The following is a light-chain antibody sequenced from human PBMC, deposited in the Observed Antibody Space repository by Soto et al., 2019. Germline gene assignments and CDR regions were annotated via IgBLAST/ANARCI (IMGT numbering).Light chain of an antibody. CDR2: DVD. J-gene: IGLJ2*01. Sequence: QSALPQPTSVSGSAGQSITISCSGTSSDVGGYNYVCWYQQHPGKAPKLMIYDVDNRPSGVSNRFSGSRSGNTASLTISGLQAEDEADYYCSSYTSSNTVVFGGGTKLTVL. V-gene: IGLV2-14*01. CDR3: SSYTSSNTVV. CDR1: SSDVGGYNY.